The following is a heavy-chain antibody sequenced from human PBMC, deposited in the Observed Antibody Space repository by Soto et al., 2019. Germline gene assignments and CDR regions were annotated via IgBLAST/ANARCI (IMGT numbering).Heavy chain of an antibody. CDR3: AKFRTDSDY. Sequence: PGGSLRLSCAASGFTFSSYAMSWVRQAPGKGLEWISLISGSGSGTFYADSVKGRFTISRDNSKNSLYLQMNSLRAEDTAIYYCAKFRTDSDYWGKGTLVTVSS. CDR2: ISGSGSGT. V-gene: IGHV3-23*01. J-gene: IGHJ4*02. CDR1: GFTFSSYA.